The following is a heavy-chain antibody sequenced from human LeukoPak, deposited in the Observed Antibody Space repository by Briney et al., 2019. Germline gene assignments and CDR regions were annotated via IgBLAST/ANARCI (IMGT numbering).Heavy chain of an antibody. CDR3: VRRSTPFDL. V-gene: IGHV4-34*01. Sequence: PSETLSLTCAVYGGSFSNYYWSWLRQPPGKGLEWIGEINYSGSTNYNPSLKSRVTISIDTSKPQFSLTVSSVTAADTAVYYCVRRSTPFDLWGRGNLVTVSS. CDR2: INYSGST. J-gene: IGHJ2*01. D-gene: IGHD5/OR15-5a*01. CDR1: GGSFSNYY.